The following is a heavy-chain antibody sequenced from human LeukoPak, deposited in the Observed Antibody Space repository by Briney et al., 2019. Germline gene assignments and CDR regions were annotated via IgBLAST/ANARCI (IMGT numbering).Heavy chain of an antibody. Sequence: SETLSLTCTVSGGSISSSSYYWGWIRQPPGKGLEWIGSIYYSGSTYYNPSLKSRITISVDTSKNQFSLKLSSVTAADTAVYYCARDGDYDSSGGAASDIWGQGTMVTVSS. CDR3: ARDGDYDSSGGAASDI. J-gene: IGHJ3*02. V-gene: IGHV4-39*07. CDR1: GGSISSSSYY. CDR2: IYYSGST. D-gene: IGHD3-22*01.